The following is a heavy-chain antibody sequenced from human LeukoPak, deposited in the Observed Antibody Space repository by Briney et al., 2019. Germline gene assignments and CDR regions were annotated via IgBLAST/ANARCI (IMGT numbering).Heavy chain of an antibody. Sequence: SETLSLTCTVSGGSLSSGGYYWSWIRQHPGKGLEWIGYIYYSGSTYYNPSLKSRVTISVDTSKNQFSLKLSSVTAADTAVYYCATAGYGSGDYYYYGLDVWGQGTTVTVSS. CDR1: GGSLSSGGYY. D-gene: IGHD3-10*01. CDR3: ATAGYGSGDYYYYGLDV. CDR2: IYYSGST. J-gene: IGHJ6*02. V-gene: IGHV4-31*03.